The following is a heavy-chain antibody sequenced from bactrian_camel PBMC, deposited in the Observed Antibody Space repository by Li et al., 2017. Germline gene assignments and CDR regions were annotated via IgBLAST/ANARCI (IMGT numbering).Heavy chain of an antibody. CDR1: GVDYSTFC. J-gene: IGHJ4*01. Sequence: QLVESGGAAVQAGGSLTLSCVVSGVDYSTFCMAWFRQAPGKEREGVAGYASAGAGASAYYADSVKGRFTISQDNTKNTVSLQMTAVEGGVTAMYYCAATGSWDCIGASFFQLDEYRYWGQGTQVTVS. V-gene: IGHV3S25*01. D-gene: IGHD1*01. CDR3: AATGSWDCIGASFFQLDEYRY. CDR2: SAGAGASA.